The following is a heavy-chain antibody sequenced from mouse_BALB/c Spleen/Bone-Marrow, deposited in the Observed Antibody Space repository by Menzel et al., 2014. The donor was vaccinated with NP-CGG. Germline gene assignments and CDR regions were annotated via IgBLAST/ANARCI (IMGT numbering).Heavy chain of an antibody. J-gene: IGHJ3*01. CDR3: ARGGYGYLFAY. CDR2: ILPGSGST. Sequence: VQLQHSGAELMKPGASVKISCKATGYTFNSYWIEWVKQRPGHGLEWIGEILPGSGSTNYNEKFKGKATFTTDTSSNTAYMQLSSLTSEDSAVYYCARGGYGYLFAYWGQGTLVTVSA. D-gene: IGHD2-2*01. V-gene: IGHV1-9*01. CDR1: GYTFNSYW.